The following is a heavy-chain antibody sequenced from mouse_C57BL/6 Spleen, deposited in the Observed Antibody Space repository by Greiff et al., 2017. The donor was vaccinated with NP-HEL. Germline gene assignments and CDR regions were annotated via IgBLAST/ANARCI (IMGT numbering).Heavy chain of an antibody. CDR1: GYTFTDYY. J-gene: IGHJ2*01. CDR3: ARGELLLTDY. V-gene: IGHV1-26*01. Sequence: EVQLQQSGPELVKPGASVKISCKASGYTFTDYYMNWVKQSHGKSLEWIGDINPNNGGTSYNQKFKGKATLTVDKSSSTAYMELRSLTSEDSAVYYCARGELLLTDYWGQGTTLTVSS. CDR2: INPNNGGT. D-gene: IGHD1-1*01.